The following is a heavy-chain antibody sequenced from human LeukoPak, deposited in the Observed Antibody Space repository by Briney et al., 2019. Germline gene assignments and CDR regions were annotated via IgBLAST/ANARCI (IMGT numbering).Heavy chain of an antibody. Sequence: ASVKVSCKASGYTFTSYGISWVRQAPGQGLEWMGWISAYNGNTNYAQKLQGRVTMTRDTSTSTAYMELRSLRSDDTAVYYCARAPGGFGETLVDHFDYWGQGTLVTVSS. CDR3: ARAPGGFGETLVDHFDY. CDR1: GYTFTSYG. V-gene: IGHV1-18*01. J-gene: IGHJ4*02. D-gene: IGHD3-10*01. CDR2: ISAYNGNT.